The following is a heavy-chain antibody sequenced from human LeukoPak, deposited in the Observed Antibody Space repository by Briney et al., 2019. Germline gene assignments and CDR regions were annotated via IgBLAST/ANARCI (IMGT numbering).Heavy chain of an antibody. CDR1: GGSFSGYY. J-gene: IGHJ4*02. D-gene: IGHD3-3*01. CDR3: ARGAIITIFGVARPFDY. Sequence: SETLSLTCAVYGGSFSGYYWSWIRQPPGKGLEWIGEINHSGSTNYNPSLKSRVTISVDTSKNQFSLKLSSVTAADTAVYYCARGAIITIFGVARPFDYWGQGTPVTVSS. V-gene: IGHV4-34*01. CDR2: INHSGST.